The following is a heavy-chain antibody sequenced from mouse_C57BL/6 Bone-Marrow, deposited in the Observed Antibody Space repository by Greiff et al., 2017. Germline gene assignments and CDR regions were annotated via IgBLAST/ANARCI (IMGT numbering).Heavy chain of an antibody. V-gene: IGHV1-82*01. J-gene: IGHJ2*01. CDR1: GYAFSSSW. CDR2: IYPGDGDT. D-gene: IGHD2-1*01. Sequence: QVQLQQSGPELVKPGASVKISCKASGYAFSSSWMNWVKQRPGKGLEWIGRIYPGDGDTNYNGKFKGKATLTADKSSSTAYMQLSSLTSEYSAVYFCAKLYGNYGFDYWGQGTTLTVSS. CDR3: AKLYGNYGFDY.